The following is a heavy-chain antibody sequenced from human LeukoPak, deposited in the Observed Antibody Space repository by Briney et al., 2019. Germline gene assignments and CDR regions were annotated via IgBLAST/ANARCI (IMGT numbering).Heavy chain of an antibody. CDR3: AKGPLLRYFDS. D-gene: IGHD1-26*01. V-gene: IGHV3-23*01. CDR2: ISRRGDNA. Sequence: GGSLRLSCAHSRFSFRSYAISWVRQAPGKGLERVSAISRRGDNAYYADSVKGRFTISRDNSKNTLYLQMISLRDEDAAVYYCAKGPLLRYFDSWGQGTLVTVSS. CDR1: RFSFRSYA. J-gene: IGHJ4*02.